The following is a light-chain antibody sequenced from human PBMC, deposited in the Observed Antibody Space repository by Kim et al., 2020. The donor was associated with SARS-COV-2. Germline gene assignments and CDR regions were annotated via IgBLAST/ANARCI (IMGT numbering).Light chain of an antibody. CDR3: QAWDSSTAWV. CDR1: KWGDKY. V-gene: IGLV3-1*01. J-gene: IGLJ3*02. Sequence: TPVQTARSSCSGNKWGDKYACWYKQKPGETTVLVIYQDSKRPTGITERFSGANTGSTATLTISGTKAMDEADYYCQAWDSSTAWVFGGGTQLTVL. CDR2: QDS.